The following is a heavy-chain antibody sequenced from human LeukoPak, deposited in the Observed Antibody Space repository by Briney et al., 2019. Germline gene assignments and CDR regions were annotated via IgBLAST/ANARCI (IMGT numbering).Heavy chain of an antibody. CDR3: ARVWIGNDNNYYYMDV. D-gene: IGHD3-3*01. V-gene: IGHV4-59*01. J-gene: IGHJ6*03. CDR1: GGSISSYY. Sequence: SETLSLTCTVSGGSISSYYWSWIRQPPGKGLEWIGYIYYSGSTNYNPSLKSRVTISVDTSKNQFSLKLSSVTAADTAVYYCARVWIGNDNNYYYMDVWGKGTTVTVSS. CDR2: IYYSGST.